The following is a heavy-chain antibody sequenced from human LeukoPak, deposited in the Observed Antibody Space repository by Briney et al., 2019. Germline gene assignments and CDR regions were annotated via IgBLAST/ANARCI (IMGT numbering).Heavy chain of an antibody. CDR3: AREHIAAAGFFDY. CDR2: TYYRSKWYN. D-gene: IGHD6-13*01. CDR1: GDSVSSNSAA. V-gene: IGHV6-1*01. J-gene: IGHJ4*02. Sequence: SQTLSLTCAISGDSVSSNSAAWHWIRQSPSRGLEWLGRTYYRSKWYNDYAVSVKSRITINPDTSKNQFSLQLNSVTPEDTAVYYCAREHIAAAGFFDYWGQGTLVTVSS.